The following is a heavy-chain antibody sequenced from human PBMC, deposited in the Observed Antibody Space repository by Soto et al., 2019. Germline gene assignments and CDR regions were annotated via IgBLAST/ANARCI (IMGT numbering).Heavy chain of an antibody. CDR2: ISSNGGTT. V-gene: IGHV3-64*01. D-gene: IGHD1-7*01. CDR3: VRRVSWNYDY. J-gene: IGHJ4*02. CDR1: GFTFSSYD. Sequence: EVQLAESGGGMVQPGGSLRLSCVASGFTFSSYDMHWVRQAPGKGLEYVSSISSNGGTTYYGNSVKGRFTISRDNSKNTLYLQMGSLRAEDMAGDYCVRRVSWNYDYWGQGTLVTVSS.